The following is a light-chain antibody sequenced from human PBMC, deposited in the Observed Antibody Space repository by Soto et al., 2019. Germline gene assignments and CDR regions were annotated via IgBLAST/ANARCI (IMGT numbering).Light chain of an antibody. Sequence: QSALTQPASVSGSPGQSITIPCTGTNSDVGAYNYVSWYQHHPGKAPKLMIYEVFTRSSGVSSRFSGSKSGSTASLTISGLQAEDEADYYCTSYTTTNTLYVFGTGTKLTV. CDR2: EVF. CDR1: NSDVGAYNY. J-gene: IGLJ1*01. CDR3: TSYTTTNTLYV. V-gene: IGLV2-14*01.